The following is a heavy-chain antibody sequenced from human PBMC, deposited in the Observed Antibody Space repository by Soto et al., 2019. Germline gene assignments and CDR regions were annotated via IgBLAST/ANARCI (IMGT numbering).Heavy chain of an antibody. J-gene: IGHJ4*02. Sequence: QVQLVQSGAEVKKLGASVRVSCKASSSTFIRDGISWVRQAPGQGLEWMGWISTYKGNTNYAQKLQGRVTMTKDISTRTAYMELRSLRSDDTAVYYCSTPAFEYWGQGTLVTVSS. CDR3: STPAFEY. D-gene: IGHD2-15*01. CDR2: ISTYKGNT. CDR1: SSTFIRDG. V-gene: IGHV1-18*01.